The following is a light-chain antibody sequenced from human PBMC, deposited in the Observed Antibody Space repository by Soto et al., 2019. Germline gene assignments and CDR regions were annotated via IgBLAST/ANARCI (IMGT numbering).Light chain of an antibody. CDR1: SGHSSYA. V-gene: IGLV4-69*01. CDR3: QTLGTGIQV. CDR2: LNSDGSH. J-gene: IGLJ2*01. Sequence: QLVLTQSPSASASLGASVKLTCTLSSGHSSYAIAWHQQQPEKGPRYLMKLNSDGSHSKGDGIPDRFSGSSSGAERYLTNATLQSEDEADYFCQTLGTGIQVFGGGTKLTVL.